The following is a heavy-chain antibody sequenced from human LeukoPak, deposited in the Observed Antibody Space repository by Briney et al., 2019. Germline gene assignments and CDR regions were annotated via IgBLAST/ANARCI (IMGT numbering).Heavy chain of an antibody. D-gene: IGHD3-9*01. V-gene: IGHV3-21*01. J-gene: IGHJ4*02. Sequence: GGSLRLSCAASGFTFSSYSMNWVREAPGKGLEWVSSISSSSSYIYYTDSVKGRFTISRDNAKNSLYLQMNSLRAEDTAVYYCARVDLRYLGYWGQGTLVTVSS. CDR3: ARVDLRYLGY. CDR1: GFTFSSYS. CDR2: ISSSSSYI.